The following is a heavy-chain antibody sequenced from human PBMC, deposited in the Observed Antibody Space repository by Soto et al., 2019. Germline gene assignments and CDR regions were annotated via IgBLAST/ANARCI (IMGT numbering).Heavy chain of an antibody. D-gene: IGHD3-9*01. CDR3: ARDPHYDILTGYSYYYGMDV. J-gene: IGHJ6*02. CDR2: INPNSGGT. Sequence: QVPLVQSGAEVKKPGASVKVSCKASGYTFTGYYMHWVRQAPGQGLEWMGWINPNSGGTNYAQKFQGRVTMTRDTSISTAYMELSRLRSDDTAVYYCARDPHYDILTGYSYYYGMDVWGQGTTVTVSS. CDR1: GYTFTGYY. V-gene: IGHV1-2*02.